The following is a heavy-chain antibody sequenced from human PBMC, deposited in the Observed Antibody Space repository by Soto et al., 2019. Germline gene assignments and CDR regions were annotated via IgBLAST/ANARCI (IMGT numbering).Heavy chain of an antibody. CDR3: ARLGGYVSVGYYYLWDS. V-gene: IGHV4-39*01. CDR1: DGSMNSDSSY. Sequence: PSETLSLTCRVSDGSMNSDSSYWGWIRRPPGKGLEWIGVINHSGSTYHNLSLKGRVTMSVDASRNQFSLKLTSMTAADTAVYYCARLGGYVSVGYYYLWDSWGQGTLVTVFS. J-gene: IGHJ4*02. CDR2: INHSGST. D-gene: IGHD3-22*01.